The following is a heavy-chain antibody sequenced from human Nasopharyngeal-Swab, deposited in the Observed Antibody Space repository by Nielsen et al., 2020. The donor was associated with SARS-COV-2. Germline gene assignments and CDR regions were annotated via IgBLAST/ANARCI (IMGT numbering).Heavy chain of an antibody. CDR3: ARDDYGDYYYYMDV. V-gene: IGHV3-7*01. Sequence: WIRQPPGKGLEWVASIKQDGSEKYYVDSVKGRFTISRDNAKNSLYLQMNSLRAEDTAVYYCARDDYGDYYYYMDVWGKGTTVTVSS. D-gene: IGHD4-17*01. CDR2: IKQDGSEK. J-gene: IGHJ6*03.